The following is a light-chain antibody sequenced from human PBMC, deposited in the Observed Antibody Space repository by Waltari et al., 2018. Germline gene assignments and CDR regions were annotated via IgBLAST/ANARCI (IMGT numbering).Light chain of an antibody. CDR1: QDISTY. CDR2: AAS. J-gene: IGKJ4*01. Sequence: DIQLTQSPSFLSASVGDRVTITCRASQDISTYLAWYQQKPGKAPKFLIYAASTLQSGVPAMFSGGGSGTEFTLTISSLQPEDFAIYHCQQVNSYPLTFGGGTKVEI. CDR3: QQVNSYPLT. V-gene: IGKV1-9*01.